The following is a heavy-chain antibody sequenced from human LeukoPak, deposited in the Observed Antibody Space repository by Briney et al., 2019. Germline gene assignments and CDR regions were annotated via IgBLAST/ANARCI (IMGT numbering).Heavy chain of an antibody. CDR3: ARAVSVAGSYYGMDV. CDR2: IIPIFGTA. V-gene: IGHV1-69*13. CDR1: GGTFSSYA. J-gene: IGHJ6*02. D-gene: IGHD6-19*01. Sequence: AASVTVSCTASGGTFSSYAISWVRQAPGQGLEWMGGIIPIFGTANYAQKFQGRVTITADESTSTAYMELSSLRSEDTAVYYCARAVSVAGSYYGMDVWGQGTTVTVSS.